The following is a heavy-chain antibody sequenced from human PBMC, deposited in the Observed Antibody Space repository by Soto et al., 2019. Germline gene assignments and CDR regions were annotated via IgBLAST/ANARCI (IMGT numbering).Heavy chain of an antibody. V-gene: IGHV4-39*01. J-gene: IGHJ4*02. CDR3: ARVSTSASGSYYTLDY. CDR1: GDSISDTIYY. D-gene: IGHD3-10*01. CDR2: IHYSGST. Sequence: SETLSLTCRVSGDSISDTIYYWGWIRQPPGMGLEWIGSIHYSGSTQFHPSFKSRVTISVDTSKNEFSLRLRSVTAADTSVYYCARVSTSASGSYYTLDYWGQGTLVTVSS.